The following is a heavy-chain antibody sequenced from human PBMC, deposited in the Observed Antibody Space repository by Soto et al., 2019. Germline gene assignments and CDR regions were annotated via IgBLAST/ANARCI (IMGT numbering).Heavy chain of an antibody. CDR3: ARGWVDGTHFGS. D-gene: IGHD5-12*01. Sequence: EVQLVESGGGLIQAGGSLRLSCVASVGNYEMNWVRQAPGKGLEWLALITHDGGVTHYADCVKGRLTIYRDNAKNTLNLQMNRLRDDDTSIYHCARGWVDGTHFGSWGQGALVTVSS. V-gene: IGHV3-48*03. J-gene: IGHJ4*02. CDR2: ITHDGGVT. CDR1: VGNYE.